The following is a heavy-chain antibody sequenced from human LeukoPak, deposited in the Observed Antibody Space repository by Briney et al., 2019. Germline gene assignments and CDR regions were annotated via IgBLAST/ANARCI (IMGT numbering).Heavy chain of an antibody. CDR3: ARPGSGSRNWFDP. D-gene: IGHD3-10*01. Sequence: ASVKVSCKASGYTFTGYYMHWVRQAPGQGLEWMGWINPNSGGTNYAQKFQGRVTMTRDTSISIAYMELSRLRSDDTAVYYCARPGSGSRNWFDPWGQGTLVTVSS. J-gene: IGHJ5*02. V-gene: IGHV1-2*02. CDR2: INPNSGGT. CDR1: GYTFTGYY.